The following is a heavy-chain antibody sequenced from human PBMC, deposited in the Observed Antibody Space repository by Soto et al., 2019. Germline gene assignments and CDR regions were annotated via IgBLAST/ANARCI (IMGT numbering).Heavy chain of an antibody. D-gene: IGHD4-17*01. CDR1: GFTFSSYS. CDR3: ARATLHDYGDYGYVGYYYYYMDV. J-gene: IGHJ6*03. V-gene: IGHV3-21*01. Sequence: GGSLRLSCAASGFTFSSYSMNWVRQAPGKGLEWVSSISSSSSYIYYADSVKGRFTISRDNAKNSLYLQMNSLRAEDTAVYYCARATLHDYGDYGYVGYYYYYMDVWGKGTTVTVSS. CDR2: ISSSSSYI.